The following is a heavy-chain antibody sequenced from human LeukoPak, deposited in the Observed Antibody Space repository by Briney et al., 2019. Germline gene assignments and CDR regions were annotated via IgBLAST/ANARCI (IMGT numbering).Heavy chain of an antibody. V-gene: IGHV1-2*02. D-gene: IGHD2-2*02. Sequence: ASVKVSCKASGYTFTGYYIHWVRQAPGQGLEWMGWINPSSGGTNYAQKFQGRVTMTRYTSIRTAYMELSRLRSDDTAVYYCAIEFATVVVSAVISAFDIWGQGTMVTVSS. J-gene: IGHJ3*02. CDR1: GYTFTGYY. CDR3: AIEFATVVVSAVISAFDI. CDR2: INPSSGGT.